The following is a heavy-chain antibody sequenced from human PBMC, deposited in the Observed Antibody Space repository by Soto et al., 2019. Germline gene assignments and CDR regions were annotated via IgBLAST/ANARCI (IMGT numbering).Heavy chain of an antibody. J-gene: IGHJ4*02. V-gene: IGHV3-23*01. CDR1: GFSFSNSA. D-gene: IGHD3-9*01. CDR3: AKVPQWVLRYHDWFFDY. Sequence: EVQLLESGGGLVQPGGPLRLSCAVSGFSFSNSAMTWVRQAPGKGLEWVSGISGSGDITYNTDSVKGRFAISRDTSKNVVYLQMRSLRAEDTAVYYCAKVPQWVLRYHDWFFDYWGQGTLVTVSS. CDR2: ISGSGDIT.